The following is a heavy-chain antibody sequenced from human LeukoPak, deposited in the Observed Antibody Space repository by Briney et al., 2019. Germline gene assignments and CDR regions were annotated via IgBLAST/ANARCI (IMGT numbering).Heavy chain of an antibody. Sequence: GGSLRLSCAASGFTFSIYAMSWVRQAPGKGLEWVSAISGSGGNTYYADSVKGRLTISRDNSKNTLYLQMNSLRAEDTAVYYCAKDQRLLGFGELLYYGMDVWGQGTTVTVSS. CDR1: GFTFSIYA. CDR3: AKDQRLLGFGELLYYGMDV. CDR2: ISGSGGNT. J-gene: IGHJ6*02. D-gene: IGHD3-10*01. V-gene: IGHV3-23*01.